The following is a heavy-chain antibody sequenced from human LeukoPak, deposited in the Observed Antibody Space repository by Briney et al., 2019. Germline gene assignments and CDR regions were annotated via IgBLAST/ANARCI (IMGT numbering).Heavy chain of an antibody. D-gene: IGHD2-8*01. Sequence: GGSLRLSCTTSGFTFGVYAMDWVRQAPGKGLEWVGFIRHKEYGGTAEYAASVKGRFTISRDDSKSIVYLQMNDLKTEDSAVYYCAREHAGDVDHWGLGTLVTVSS. V-gene: IGHV3-49*04. CDR2: IRHKEYGGTA. CDR3: AREHAGDVDH. J-gene: IGHJ4*02. CDR1: GFTFGVYA.